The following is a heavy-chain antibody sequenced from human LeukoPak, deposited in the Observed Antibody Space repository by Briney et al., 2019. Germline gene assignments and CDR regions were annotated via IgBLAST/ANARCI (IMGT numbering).Heavy chain of an antibody. D-gene: IGHD3-10*01. CDR2: IYTSGST. CDR1: GGSISSYY. Sequence: SETLSLTCTVSGGSISSYYRSWIRQPAGKGLEWIGRIYTSGSTNYNPSLKSRVTMSVDTSKNQFSLKLSSVTAADTAVYYCARDSQDYYGSGSYPRFDPWGQGTLVTVSS. CDR3: ARDSQDYYGSGSYPRFDP. V-gene: IGHV4-4*07. J-gene: IGHJ5*02.